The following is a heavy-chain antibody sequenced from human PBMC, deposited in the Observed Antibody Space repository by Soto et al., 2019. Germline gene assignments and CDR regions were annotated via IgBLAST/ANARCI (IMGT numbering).Heavy chain of an antibody. Sequence: QVQLVQSGAEVKKPGSSVKVSCKASGDTFSFYSINWVRQAPGLGLEWMGRFSPILSMSNSAQKFQGRVTLTADKSTSPAYMVLSSLRSEDTAMYYCATSYGSGSRAFDYWGQGALVTVSS. CDR3: ATSYGSGSRAFDY. CDR2: FSPILSMS. D-gene: IGHD3-10*01. V-gene: IGHV1-69*02. CDR1: GDTFSFYS. J-gene: IGHJ4*02.